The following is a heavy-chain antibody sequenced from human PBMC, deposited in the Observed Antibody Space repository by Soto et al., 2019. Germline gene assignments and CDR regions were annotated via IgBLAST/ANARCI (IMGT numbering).Heavy chain of an antibody. CDR1: GFTFSSYS. V-gene: IGHV3-21*01. CDR3: ARDVVAGGGMDV. Sequence: EVQLVESGGGLVKPGGSLRLSCAASGFTFSSYSMNWVRQAPGKGLEWVSSISSSSSYIYYADSVKGRFTISRDNAKNSLYLQMNSLRAEDTAVYYCARDVVAGGGMDVWGQGTTVTVPS. CDR2: ISSSSSYI. D-gene: IGHD6-19*01. J-gene: IGHJ6*02.